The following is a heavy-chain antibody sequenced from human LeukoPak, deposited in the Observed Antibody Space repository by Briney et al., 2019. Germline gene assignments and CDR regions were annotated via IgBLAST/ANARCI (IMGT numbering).Heavy chain of an antibody. V-gene: IGHV3-23*01. CDR1: GFTFSTYA. Sequence: GGSLRLSCAASGFTFSTYAMSWVRQAPGKGLEWISGISGSGGSTYYADSVKGRFTISRDNSKNTLYLQMNSLRAEDTAVYYCAKDSFLTGYPDAFDIWGQGTMVTVSS. J-gene: IGHJ3*02. D-gene: IGHD3-9*01. CDR3: AKDSFLTGYPDAFDI. CDR2: ISGSGGST.